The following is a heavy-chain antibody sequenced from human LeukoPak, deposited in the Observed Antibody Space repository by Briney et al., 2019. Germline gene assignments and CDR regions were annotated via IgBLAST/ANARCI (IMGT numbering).Heavy chain of an antibody. CDR1: GGSISSYY. CDR3: ARHGGIRGMRYYFDY. V-gene: IGHV4-59*01. J-gene: IGHJ4*02. CDR2: IYYSGST. Sequence: PSETLSLTCTVSGGSISSYYWSWIRQPPGKGLEWIGYIYYSGSTNYNPSLKSRVTISVDTSKNQFSLKLSSVTAADTAVYYCARHGGIRGMRYYFDYWGQGTLVTVSS. D-gene: IGHD2-8*01.